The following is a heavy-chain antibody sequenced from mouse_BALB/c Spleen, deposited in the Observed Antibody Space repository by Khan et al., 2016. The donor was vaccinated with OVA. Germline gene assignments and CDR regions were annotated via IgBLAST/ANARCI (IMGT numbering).Heavy chain of an antibody. D-gene: IGHD4-1*01. CDR2: MSSGGDYT. V-gene: IGHV5-6*01. J-gene: IGHJ3*01. CDR1: GFTFSSYS. CDR3: ASQLTGSFAY. Sequence: EVELVESGGDLVKPGGSLKLSCAASGFTFSSYSMSWVRQIPDKRLEWVATMSSGGDYTYYPDSVKGRFTISRDNAKNTLYLQMSSLKSEDTTMYYCASQLTGSFAYWGQGTLVTVPA.